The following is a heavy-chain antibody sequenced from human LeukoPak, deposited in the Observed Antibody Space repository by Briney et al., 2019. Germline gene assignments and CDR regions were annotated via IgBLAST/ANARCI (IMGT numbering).Heavy chain of an antibody. Sequence: SETLSLTCTVSGGSISSYYWSWIRQPPGKGLEWIGYIYYSGSTNYNPSLKSRVIISVDTSKNQFSLKLSSVTAADTAVYYCARGADYWGQGTLVTVSS. CDR3: ARGADY. V-gene: IGHV4-59*01. J-gene: IGHJ4*02. CDR1: GGSISSYY. CDR2: IYYSGST.